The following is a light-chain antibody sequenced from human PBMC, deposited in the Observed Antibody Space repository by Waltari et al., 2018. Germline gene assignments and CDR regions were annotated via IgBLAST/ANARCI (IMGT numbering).Light chain of an antibody. CDR1: TNDVGGYNF. CDR3: HSYTGSRTYV. Sequence: QSALTQPASVSGSPGQSITIFCTGTTNDVGGYNFVSWYKHHPGKAPKLIIYEVTKRPSGVSTRFSGSKSGNTASLTISGLQAEDEADYYCHSYTGSRTYVFGTGTKVTVL. J-gene: IGLJ1*01. V-gene: IGLV2-14*01. CDR2: EVT.